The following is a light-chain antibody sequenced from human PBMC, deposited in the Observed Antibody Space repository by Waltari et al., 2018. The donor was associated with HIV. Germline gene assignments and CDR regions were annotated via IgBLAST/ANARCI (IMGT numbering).Light chain of an antibody. CDR3: SSYTSSSTLV. CDR1: SSDVCGYNY. J-gene: IGLJ2*01. CDR2: DVI. Sequence: QSALTQPASVSGSPGQSITISCTGTSSDVCGYNYVSWYQQYAGKAPKLMIYDVINRPSVVSNRFSGSKSGNKASLTISGLQAEDEADDYCSSYTSSSTLVFGGGTKLTVL. V-gene: IGLV2-14*01.